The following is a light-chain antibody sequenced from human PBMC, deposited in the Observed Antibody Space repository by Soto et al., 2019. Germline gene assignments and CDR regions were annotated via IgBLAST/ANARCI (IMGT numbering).Light chain of an antibody. CDR3: SSYTARGTRV. V-gene: IGLV1-44*01. CDR2: SEN. Sequence: QSVLTQPPSASGTPGQRVAISCSGSSSNIGSNTVNWYQQLPGTAPKLLIYSENQRPSGVPDRFSGSRSGTSASLAISGLQSEDEADYYCSSYTARGTRVFGTGTKVTVL. CDR1: SSNIGSNT. J-gene: IGLJ1*01.